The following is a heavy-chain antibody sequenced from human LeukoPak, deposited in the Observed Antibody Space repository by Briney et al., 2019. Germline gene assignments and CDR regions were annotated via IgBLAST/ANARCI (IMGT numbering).Heavy chain of an antibody. D-gene: IGHD3/OR15-3a*01. CDR3: VRDLDSAWAWPTYYFGS. CDR2: ISHDGRTE. V-gene: IGHV3-30*07. CDR1: EFTFNTYA. J-gene: IGHJ4*02. Sequence: GGSLRLSCVASEFTFNTYAMHWVRQAPGKGLDWVAVISHDGRTEHYSESVKGRFTISRDNSKNTLSLQMNNLRVEDTAMYFCVRDLDSAWAWPTYYFGSWGRELGSPSPQ.